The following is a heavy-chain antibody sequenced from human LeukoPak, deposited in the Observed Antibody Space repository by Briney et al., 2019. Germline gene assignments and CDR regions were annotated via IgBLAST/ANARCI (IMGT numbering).Heavy chain of an antibody. CDR3: AKDGEVVSPNYFDY. Sequence: LSGGSLRLSCAASGFTFSSYAMSWVRQAPGKGLEWVLAISGSGGSTYYADSVKGRFTISRDNSKNTLYLQMNSLRAEDTAVYYCAKDGEVVSPNYFDYWGQGTLVTVSS. D-gene: IGHD3-10*01. CDR1: GFTFSSYA. J-gene: IGHJ4*02. V-gene: IGHV3-23*01. CDR2: ISGSGGST.